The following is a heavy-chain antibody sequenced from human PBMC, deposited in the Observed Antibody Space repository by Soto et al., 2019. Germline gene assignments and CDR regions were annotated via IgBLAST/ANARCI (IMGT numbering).Heavy chain of an antibody. CDR3: AKLGPYGSESYSFRYNWVDP. V-gene: IGHV3-53*01. Sequence: EVQLVDSGGGLIQPGGSLRLSCAASGFSVSSSHMIWVRQAPGKGLEWVSVIYSGGATYYAVSVKGRFTISRDRSKNTLYLQMDGLRTEDTAVYHCAKLGPYGSESYSFRYNWVDPWGQGTLVTFSS. J-gene: IGHJ5*02. CDR1: GFSVSSSH. D-gene: IGHD3-10*01. CDR2: IYSGGAT.